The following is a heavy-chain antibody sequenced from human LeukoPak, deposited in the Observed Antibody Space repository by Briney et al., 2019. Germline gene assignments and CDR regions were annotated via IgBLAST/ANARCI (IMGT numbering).Heavy chain of an antibody. J-gene: IGHJ5*02. V-gene: IGHV3-48*01. Sequence: PGGSLRLSCVASGFSLSSYSMNSGCQAPGKGPEWVSYIDSPSTTIFYADFVRGRFTISRDNANNLLTLQMNSLRVEDTAVYYCAREEFQRDWFGPWGRGTLVTVSS. CDR1: GFSLSSYS. CDR2: IDSPSTTI. D-gene: IGHD6-25*01. CDR3: AREEFQRDWFGP.